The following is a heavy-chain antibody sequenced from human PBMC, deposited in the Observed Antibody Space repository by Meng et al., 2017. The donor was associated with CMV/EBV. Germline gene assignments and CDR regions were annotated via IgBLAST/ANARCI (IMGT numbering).Heavy chain of an antibody. Sequence: QLQLQERGPVLVKPSETLSLTCTVSGGSISSSSYYWGWIRQPPGKGLEWIGSIYYSGSTYYNPSLKSRVTISVDTSKNQFSLKLSSVTAADTAVYYCASRITIFGVVTAFDPWGQGTLVTVSS. CDR1: GGSISSSSYY. CDR2: IYYSGST. D-gene: IGHD3-3*01. V-gene: IGHV4-39*07. CDR3: ASRITIFGVVTAFDP. J-gene: IGHJ5*02.